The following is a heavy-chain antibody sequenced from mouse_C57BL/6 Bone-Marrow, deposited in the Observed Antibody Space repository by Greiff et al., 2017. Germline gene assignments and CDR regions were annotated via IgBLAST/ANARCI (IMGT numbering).Heavy chain of an antibody. Sequence: QVQLKQPGAELVRPGSSVKLSCKASGYTFTSYWMDWVKQRPGQGLEWIGNIYPSDSETHYNQKFKDKATLTVDKSSSTAYMQLSSLTSEDSAVYYCARGDRRGYWGQGTTLTVSS. D-gene: IGHD3-3*01. CDR1: GYTFTSYW. V-gene: IGHV1-61*01. CDR2: IYPSDSET. J-gene: IGHJ2*01. CDR3: ARGDRRGY.